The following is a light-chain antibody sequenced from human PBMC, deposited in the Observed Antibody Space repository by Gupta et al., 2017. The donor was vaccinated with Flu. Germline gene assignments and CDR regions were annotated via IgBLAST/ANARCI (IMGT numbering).Light chain of an antibody. CDR2: DAS. CDR1: QDISNY. V-gene: IGKV1-33*01. CDR3: QQSDTLSLT. J-gene: IGKJ4*01. Sequence: DIQMTQSPSSLSASVGDRVSITCQASQDISNYLDWYQQKPGKAPKLLIYDASNLETGVPSRFSGSGSGTDFTLTISSLQPEDIATYYCQQSDTLSLTFGGGTKVEIK.